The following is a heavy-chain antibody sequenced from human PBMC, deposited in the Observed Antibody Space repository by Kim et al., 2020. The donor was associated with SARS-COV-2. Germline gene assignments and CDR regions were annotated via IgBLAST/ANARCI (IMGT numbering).Heavy chain of an antibody. CDR2: ISSSGSTI. CDR3: ARDPPYDSFDRYFDY. V-gene: IGHV3-11*01. Sequence: GGSLRLSCAASGFTFSDYYMSWIRQAPGKGLEWVSYISSSGSTIYYADSVKGRFTISRDNAKNSLYLQMNSLRAEDTAVYYCARDPPYDSFDRYFDYWGQGTLVTVSS. CDR1: GFTFSDYY. J-gene: IGHJ4*02. D-gene: IGHD3-22*01.